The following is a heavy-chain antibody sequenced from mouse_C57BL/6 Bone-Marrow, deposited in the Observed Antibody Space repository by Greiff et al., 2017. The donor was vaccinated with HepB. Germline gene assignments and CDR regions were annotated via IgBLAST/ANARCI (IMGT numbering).Heavy chain of an antibody. D-gene: IGHD1-1*01. CDR2: INPSSGYT. CDR3: AREVLPVYFDY. CDR1: GYTFTSYT. V-gene: IGHV1-4*01. J-gene: IGHJ2*01. Sequence: QVQLQQSGAELARPGASVKMSCKASGYTFTSYTMHWVKQRPGQGLEWIGYINPSSGYTKYNQKFKAKATLTADKSSSTAYMQLSSLTSEDSAVYYCAREVLPVYFDYWGQGTTLTVSS.